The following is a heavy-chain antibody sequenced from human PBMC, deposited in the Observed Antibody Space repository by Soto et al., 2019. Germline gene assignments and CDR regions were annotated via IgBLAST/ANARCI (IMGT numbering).Heavy chain of an antibody. CDR1: FTSYD. J-gene: IGHJ6*02. CDR3: ARGPGSSDWRFSYYYMGV. Sequence: QVQLVQSGAEVKKPGASVKVSCTFTSYDINWVRQAAGQGLEWMAWMNPNSGDTRFAQKFQGRVTMTRDTSKFTAYMELSNLRSEDTAVYYCARGPGSSDWRFSYYYMGVWDQGTTVTGSS. V-gene: IGHV1-8*01. D-gene: IGHD6-19*01. CDR2: MNPNSGDT.